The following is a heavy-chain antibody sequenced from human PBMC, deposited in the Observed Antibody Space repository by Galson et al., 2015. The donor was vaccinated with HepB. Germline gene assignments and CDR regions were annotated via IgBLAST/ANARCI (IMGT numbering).Heavy chain of an antibody. J-gene: IGHJ3*01. D-gene: IGHD1-14*01. CDR3: ARHLFPQMAEPNDTFDL. Sequence: QSGAEVKKPGESLKISCKASGYNFNTYWIGWVRQPPGKGLEWMGIIYPGDSDTRYSPSFEGQVSISADKSIRTAYLQWTSLKASDTGIYYCARHLFPQMAEPNDTFDLWGQGTMVTVSS. CDR2: IYPGDSDT. V-gene: IGHV5-51*01. CDR1: GYNFNTYW.